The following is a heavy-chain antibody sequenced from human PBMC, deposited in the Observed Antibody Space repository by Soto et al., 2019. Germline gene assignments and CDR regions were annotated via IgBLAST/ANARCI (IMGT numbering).Heavy chain of an antibody. V-gene: IGHV3-53*01. Sequence: EVQLVESGGGLIQPGGSLRLSCAASGFTVRSNYMSWVRQAPGKGLAWVSVIYTGGTTLYADSVKGRFTISRDISKNMIYLQMNSLRAEDTAVYYCARDLGRDSNQHWGQGTLVTVSS. D-gene: IGHD4-4*01. CDR3: ARDLGRDSNQH. J-gene: IGHJ1*01. CDR2: IYTGGTT. CDR1: GFTVRSNY.